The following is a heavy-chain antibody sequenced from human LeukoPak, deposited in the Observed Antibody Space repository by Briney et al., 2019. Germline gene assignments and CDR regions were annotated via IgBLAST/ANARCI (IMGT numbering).Heavy chain of an antibody. J-gene: IGHJ4*02. Sequence: PGGSLRLSCAASGFTFSSYWMSWVRQAPGKGLEWVANIKQDGSEKYYVDSVKGRFTISRDNAKSSLYLQMNSLRAEDTAVYYCARDFILTGYYIESDYWGQGTLVTVSS. CDR3: ARDFILTGYYIESDY. CDR2: IKQDGSEK. D-gene: IGHD3-9*01. CDR1: GFTFSSYW. V-gene: IGHV3-7*01.